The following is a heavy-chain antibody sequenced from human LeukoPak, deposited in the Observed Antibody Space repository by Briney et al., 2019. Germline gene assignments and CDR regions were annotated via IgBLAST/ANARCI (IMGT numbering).Heavy chain of an antibody. CDR1: GFTFSSYA. V-gene: IGHV3-64*01. Sequence: PGGSLRLSCAASGFTFSSYAMHWVRQAPGKGLEYVSAISSNGGSTYYANSVKGRFTISRDNSKNTLYLQMGSLRAEDMAVYYCARDSIDCSSTSCYRYFQHWGQGTLVTVSS. CDR3: ARDSIDCSSTSCYRYFQH. J-gene: IGHJ1*01. D-gene: IGHD2-2*01. CDR2: ISSNGGST.